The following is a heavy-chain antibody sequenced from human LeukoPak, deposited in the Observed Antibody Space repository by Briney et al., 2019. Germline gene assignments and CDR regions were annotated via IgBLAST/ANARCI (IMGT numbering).Heavy chain of an antibody. J-gene: IGHJ4*02. CDR2: IFHTGSA. V-gene: IGHV4-39*07. Sequence: SETLSLTCSVSGGSINSGDHYWGWIRQSPGKGLQWIATIFHTGSAFYNPSLASRVNISVDTSKNEFSLKIISVTASDTALYFCARLDRSAFGRGSLDYWGQGTLVTVSS. D-gene: IGHD3-3*01. CDR3: ARLDRSAFGRGSLDY. CDR1: GGSINSGDHY.